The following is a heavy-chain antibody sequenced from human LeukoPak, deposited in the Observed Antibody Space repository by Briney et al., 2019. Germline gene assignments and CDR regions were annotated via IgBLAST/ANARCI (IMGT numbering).Heavy chain of an antibody. CDR1: GFTFSSYW. Sequence: GGSLRLSCAASGFTFSSYWMHWVRQAPGKGLGWVSIIGYRGGSIYYAYSVQGRFTISRDNSKNTLSLQMTGLRPDDTAVYYCAKSWGYTRPYYNYMDVWGKGTTVTVSS. D-gene: IGHD3-16*02. J-gene: IGHJ6*03. CDR2: IGYRGGSI. V-gene: IGHV3-23*01. CDR3: AKSWGYTRPYYNYMDV.